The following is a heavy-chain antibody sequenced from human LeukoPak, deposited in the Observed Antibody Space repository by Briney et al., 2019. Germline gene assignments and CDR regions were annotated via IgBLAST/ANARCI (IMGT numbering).Heavy chain of an antibody. Sequence: GGSLRLSCAASGFTFSSHWMYWVRQAPGKGLVWVSRINKDGNIASYADSVRGRFTISRDNAKNTVYLQMNSLRAEDTAVYYCAKDASYYYGSGSYVTFDYWGQGTLVTVSS. V-gene: IGHV3-74*01. CDR3: AKDASYYYGSGSYVTFDY. CDR1: GFTFSSHW. CDR2: INKDGNIA. J-gene: IGHJ4*02. D-gene: IGHD3-10*01.